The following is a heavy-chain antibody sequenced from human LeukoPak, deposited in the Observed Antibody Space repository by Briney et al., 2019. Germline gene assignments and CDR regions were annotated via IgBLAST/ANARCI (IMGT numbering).Heavy chain of an antibody. CDR3: ARGMTTVTSFRTDYAFDI. CDR2: IYYSGST. Sequence: SETLSLTCTVSGGSISSGDYYWSWIRQPPGKGLEWIGYIYYSGSTYYNPSLKRRVTISVDTSKNQFSLKLSSVPAADTAVYYCARGMTTVTSFRTDYAFDIWGQGTMVTVSS. CDR1: GGSISSGDYY. V-gene: IGHV4-30-4*01. D-gene: IGHD4-17*01. J-gene: IGHJ3*02.